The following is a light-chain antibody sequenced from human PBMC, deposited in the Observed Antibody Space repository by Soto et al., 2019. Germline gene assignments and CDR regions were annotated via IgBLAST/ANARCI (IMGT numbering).Light chain of an antibody. CDR1: TSDFGRYNY. CDR2: EVS. V-gene: IGLV2-8*01. Sequence: QPVLTQPPSASGAPGQLGPITNTGSTSDFGRYNYVSWCQQHPGKAPKLIIYEVSKRPSGVPDRFSGSKSGNTASLTVSGLQAEDEADYYCGPYAGSNNFDVFGTGTKVTVL. CDR3: GPYAGSNNFDV. J-gene: IGLJ1*01.